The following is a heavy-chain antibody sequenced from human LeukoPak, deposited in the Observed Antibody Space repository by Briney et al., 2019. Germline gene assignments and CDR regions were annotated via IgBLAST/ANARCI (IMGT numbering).Heavy chain of an antibody. Sequence: QTGGSLRLSCAASGFTFSSYAMSWVRQASGKGLEWVSAISGSGGSTYYADSVKGRFTISRDNSKNTLYLQMNSLRAEDTAVYYCAKALSSGKPNWFDPWGQGTLVTVSS. J-gene: IGHJ5*02. D-gene: IGHD3-22*01. CDR1: GFTFSSYA. CDR2: ISGSGGST. V-gene: IGHV3-23*01. CDR3: AKALSSGKPNWFDP.